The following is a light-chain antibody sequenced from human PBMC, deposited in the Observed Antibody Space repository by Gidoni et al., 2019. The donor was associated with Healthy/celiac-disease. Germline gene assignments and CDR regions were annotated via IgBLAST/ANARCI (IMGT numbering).Light chain of an antibody. CDR3: QQYGSSPPWT. CDR2: GAS. CDR1: QSVSSSY. Sequence: EFVLTQSPGTLSLSPGERATLSCRASQSVSSSYLAWYQQKPGQAPRLLIYGASSRATGIPDRFSGSGSGTDFTLTISRLEPEDFAVYYCQQYGSSPPWTFGQGTNVEIK. J-gene: IGKJ1*01. V-gene: IGKV3-20*01.